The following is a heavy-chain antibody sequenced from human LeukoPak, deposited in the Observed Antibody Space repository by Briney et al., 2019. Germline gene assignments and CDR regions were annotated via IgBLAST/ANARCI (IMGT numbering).Heavy chain of an antibody. V-gene: IGHV3-23*01. Sequence: GGSLRLSCVASGFTFDIYAMTWVRQAPGKGLEWVSSISASGGNTYYIESVKGRFTISRDNSKNTVYLQMNSLKPEDTAVYYCMIRDYWGQGTLVTVSS. CDR2: ISASGGNT. CDR3: MIRDY. CDR1: GFTFDIYA. D-gene: IGHD3-16*01. J-gene: IGHJ4*02.